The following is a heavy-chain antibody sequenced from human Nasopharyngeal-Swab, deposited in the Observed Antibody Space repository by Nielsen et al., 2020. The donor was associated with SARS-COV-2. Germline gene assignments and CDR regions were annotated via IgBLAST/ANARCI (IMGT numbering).Heavy chain of an antibody. V-gene: IGHV5-51*01. CDR3: AGVPYNYGQFYFDY. CDR2: IYPNDADT. J-gene: IGHJ4*02. D-gene: IGHD5-18*01. Sequence: PREGLEWMGIIYPNDADTRYSPSFQGQVTISADKSISAAYLQWSSLKASDTAIYYCAGVPYNYGQFYFDYWGQGTLVTVSS.